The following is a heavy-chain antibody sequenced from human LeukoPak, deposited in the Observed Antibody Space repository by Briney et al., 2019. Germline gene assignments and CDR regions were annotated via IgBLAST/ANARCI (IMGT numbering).Heavy chain of an antibody. CDR3: ARAGAAGPYPDY. D-gene: IGHD6-13*01. CDR2: IYYSGCT. CDR1: GGSISSYY. J-gene: IGHJ4*02. Sequence: PSETLSLTCTVSGGSISSYYWSWIRQPPGKGLEWIGYIYYSGCTNYNPSLKSRVTISVDTSKNQFSLKLSSVTAADTAVYYCARAGAAGPYPDYWGQGTLVTVSS. V-gene: IGHV4-59*01.